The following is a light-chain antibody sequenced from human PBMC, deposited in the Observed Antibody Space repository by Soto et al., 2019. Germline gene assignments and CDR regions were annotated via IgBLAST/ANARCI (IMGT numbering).Light chain of an antibody. CDR2: DVS. Sequence: QSALTQPASVSGSPGRSVTISCTGTSTDVGDFNYVSWYQHLPGRAPKLIIYDVSNRPSGISYRFSASKSGRTASLNISGLQAEDEADYYCSSYSSSTTHVVFGGGTKLTV. V-gene: IGLV2-14*03. CDR3: SSYSSSTTHVV. J-gene: IGLJ2*01. CDR1: STDVGDFNY.